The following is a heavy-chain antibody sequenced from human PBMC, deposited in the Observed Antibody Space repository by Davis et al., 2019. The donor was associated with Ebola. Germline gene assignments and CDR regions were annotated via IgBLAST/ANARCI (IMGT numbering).Heavy chain of an antibody. J-gene: IGHJ4*02. Sequence: PGGSLRLSCAASGFTFSSYSMNWVRQAPGKGLEWVSAISGSGGSTYYADSVKGRFTISRDNSKNTLYLQMNSLRAEDTAVYYCAKDPVYRGSGSYRFDYWGQGTLVTVSS. CDR1: GFTFSSYS. CDR2: ISGSGGST. CDR3: AKDPVYRGSGSYRFDY. V-gene: IGHV3-23*01. D-gene: IGHD3-10*01.